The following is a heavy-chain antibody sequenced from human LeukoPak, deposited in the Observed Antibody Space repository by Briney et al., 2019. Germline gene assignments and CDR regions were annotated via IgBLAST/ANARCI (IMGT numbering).Heavy chain of an antibody. V-gene: IGHV4-30-4*08. CDR1: GGSISSGDYY. Sequence: SETLSLTCTVSGGSISSGDYYWSWIRQPPGKGLEWIGYIYYSGSTNYNPSLKSRVTISVDTSKNQFSLKLSSVTAADTAVYYCARGRAAAGSYYFDYWGQGTLVTVSS. D-gene: IGHD6-13*01. CDR3: ARGRAAAGSYYFDY. J-gene: IGHJ4*02. CDR2: IYYSGST.